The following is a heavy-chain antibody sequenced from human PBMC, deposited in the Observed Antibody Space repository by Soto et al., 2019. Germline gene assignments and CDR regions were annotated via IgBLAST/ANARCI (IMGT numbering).Heavy chain of an antibody. CDR1: GYTFTGHY. J-gene: IGHJ4*02. CDR2: INPDRGGT. CDR3: ARGGMGSRFGDYTRPDFDY. D-gene: IGHD3-10*01. V-gene: IGHV1-2*02. Sequence: QVLLVQSGAEVRKPGASVKVSCKASGYTFTGHYMHWVRQAPGQGLEWMGWINPDRGGTNYAQEFQGRVTMTRDTSISTAYMELRRLRSDDTAVYYCARGGMGSRFGDYTRPDFDYWGQGTLVTVSS.